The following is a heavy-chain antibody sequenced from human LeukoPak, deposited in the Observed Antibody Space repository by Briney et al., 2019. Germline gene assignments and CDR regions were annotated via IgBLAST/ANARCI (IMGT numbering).Heavy chain of an antibody. V-gene: IGHV1-69*05. CDR3: AGNIVVVPAAMLASSSSLDY. CDR2: IIPIFGTA. J-gene: IGHJ4*02. Sequence: GASVKVSCKASGGTFSSYAISWVRHAPGQGLEWMGGIIPIFGTANYAQKFQGRVTITTDESTSTAYMELSSLRSEDTAVYYCAGNIVVVPAAMLASSSSLDYWGQGTLVTVSS. CDR1: GGTFSSYA. D-gene: IGHD2-2*01.